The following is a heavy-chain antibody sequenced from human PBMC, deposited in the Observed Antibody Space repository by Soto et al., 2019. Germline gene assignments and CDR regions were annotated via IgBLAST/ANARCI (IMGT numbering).Heavy chain of an antibody. V-gene: IGHV3-30-3*01. CDR3: ARDHPPSGYGMDV. CDR1: GFTFSSYA. Sequence: PGGSLRLSCAASGFTFSSYAMHWVRQAPGKGLEWVAVISYDGSNKYYADSVKGRFTISRDNSKNTLYLQMNSLRAEDTAVYYCARDHPPSGYGMDVWGQGTTVTVSS. CDR2: ISYDGSNK. J-gene: IGHJ6*02.